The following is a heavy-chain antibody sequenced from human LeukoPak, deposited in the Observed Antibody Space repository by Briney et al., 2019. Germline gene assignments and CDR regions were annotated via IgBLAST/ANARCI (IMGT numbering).Heavy chain of an antibody. Sequence: GGSLRLSCAASGFTFSSYEMNWVRQAPGKGLEWVSSISSSSSYIYYADSVKGRFTISRDNAKNSLYLQMNSLRAEDTAVYYCARENRGDYYDSSGYYSHFDYWGQGTLVTVSS. CDR1: GFTFSSYE. J-gene: IGHJ4*02. D-gene: IGHD3-22*01. CDR2: ISSSSSYI. CDR3: ARENRGDYYDSSGYYSHFDY. V-gene: IGHV3-21*01.